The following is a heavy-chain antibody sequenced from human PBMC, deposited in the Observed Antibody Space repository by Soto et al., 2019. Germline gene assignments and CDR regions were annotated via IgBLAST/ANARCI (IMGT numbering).Heavy chain of an antibody. CDR1: GCSLSNAIMC. Sequence: KSGPTLFNPTDTLSLTCTFSGCSLSNAIMCVILIRHHPGNGLEWLAHIFSNDEKSYSTSLKSRLTISKDTSKSQVVLTMTNMDTVDTATYYCERASYYYDSSGYSYARDDYWGQGTMVPVSS. CDR2: IFSNDEK. D-gene: IGHD3-22*01. V-gene: IGHV2-26*01. J-gene: IGHJ4*02. CDR3: ERASYYYDSSGYSYARDDY.